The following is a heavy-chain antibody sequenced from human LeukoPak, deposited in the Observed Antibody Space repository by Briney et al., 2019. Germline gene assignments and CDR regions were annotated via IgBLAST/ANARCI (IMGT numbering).Heavy chain of an antibody. CDR3: ASGGSYYVLHY. J-gene: IGHJ4*02. CDR1: GDSVSSGRFY. Sequence: KTSETLSLTCSVSGDSVSSGRFYWSWIRQPPGKGLEWIAYIDDSGSTNYNPSLKSRVTISVDTSKTQFFLKVRSVTAADTAVYYCASGGSYYVLHYWGQGTLVTVSS. D-gene: IGHD1-26*01. V-gene: IGHV4-61*01. CDR2: IDDSGST.